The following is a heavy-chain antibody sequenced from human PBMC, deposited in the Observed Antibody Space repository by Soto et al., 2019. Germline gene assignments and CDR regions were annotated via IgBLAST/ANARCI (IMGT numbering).Heavy chain of an antibody. CDR2: VYYSGST. V-gene: IGHV4-30-4*01. J-gene: IGHJ6*02. CDR1: GGSISRGDYY. Sequence: SETLSLTCTVPGGSISRGDYYWTWIRQPPGKGLEWIGCVYYSGSTYYNPSLESRVTISVDTSKNQFSLKLSSVTAADTAVYYCARLNGYCISTNCHGYYGMDVWGQGTTVTVSS. D-gene: IGHD2-2*01. CDR3: ARLNGYCISTNCHGYYGMDV.